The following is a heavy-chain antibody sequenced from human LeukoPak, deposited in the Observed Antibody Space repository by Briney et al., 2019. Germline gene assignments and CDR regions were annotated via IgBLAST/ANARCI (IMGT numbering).Heavy chain of an antibody. D-gene: IGHD5-18*01. CDR3: AKEAGYSYGFDY. Sequence: GGSLRLSCTASGFTFSSYAMNWVRQAPGKGLEWVSGIGAGGTFTYYADSVKGRFTIFRDNSRNTLYLQMNSLRADDTAVYYCAKEAGYSYGFDYWGQGTLVTVSS. CDR1: GFTFSSYA. V-gene: IGHV3-23*01. J-gene: IGHJ4*02. CDR2: IGAGGTFT.